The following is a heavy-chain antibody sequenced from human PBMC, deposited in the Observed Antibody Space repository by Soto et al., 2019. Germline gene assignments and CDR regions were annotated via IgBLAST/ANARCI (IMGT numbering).Heavy chain of an antibody. CDR1: GFTFSSYD. D-gene: IGHD6-6*01. Sequence: GGSLRLSCAASGFTFSSYDMHWVRQATGKGLEWVSAIGTAGDTYYPGSVKGRFTISKENAKNSLYLQMNSLRAGDTAVYYCARGLSIAARRQYASYRSYYYMDVWGKGTTVTVSS. V-gene: IGHV3-13*01. CDR2: IGTAGDT. J-gene: IGHJ6*03. CDR3: ARGLSIAARRQYASYRSYYYMDV.